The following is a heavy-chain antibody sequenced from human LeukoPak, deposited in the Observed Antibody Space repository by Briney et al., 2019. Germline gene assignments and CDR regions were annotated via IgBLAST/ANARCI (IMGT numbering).Heavy chain of an antibody. J-gene: IGHJ4*02. D-gene: IGHD3-22*01. CDR1: GGSFSGYY. CDR3: ARGSDYYDSSGYQDY. Sequence: PSETLSLTCAVYGGSFSGYYWSWIRQPPGKGLEWIGEINHSGSTNYNPSLKSRVTISVDTSKNQFSLKLSSVTAAGTAVYYCARGSDYYDSSGYQDYWGQGTLVTVSS. CDR2: INHSGST. V-gene: IGHV4-34*01.